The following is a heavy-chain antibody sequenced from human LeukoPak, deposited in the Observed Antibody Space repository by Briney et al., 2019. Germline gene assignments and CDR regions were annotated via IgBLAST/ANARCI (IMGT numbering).Heavy chain of an antibody. V-gene: IGHV3-30*02. CDR2: IRYDGSNK. D-gene: IGHD2-15*01. CDR3: AKDYGYCSGGSCYQDPFDY. Sequence: GGSLRLSCAASGFTFSTYGMHLVRQAPGKGLDWVAFIRYDGSNKYYADSVKGRFTISRDNSKNTLYLQMNSLRAEDTAVYYCAKDYGYCSGGSCYQDPFDYWGQGTLVTVSS. J-gene: IGHJ4*02. CDR1: GFTFSTYG.